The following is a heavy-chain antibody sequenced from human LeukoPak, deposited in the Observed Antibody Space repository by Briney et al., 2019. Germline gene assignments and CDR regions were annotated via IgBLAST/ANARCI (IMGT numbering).Heavy chain of an antibody. CDR1: GYTFTSYG. Sequence: ASVKVSCKASGYTFTSYGISWVRQAPGQGLEWMGWISGYNGNTNYAQNLQGRVTMTTDTSTSTVYMELRSLRSDDTAVYYCARDRDGYDYWGQGTLVTVSS. D-gene: IGHD5-24*01. J-gene: IGHJ4*02. V-gene: IGHV1-18*01. CDR3: ARDRDGYDY. CDR2: ISGYNGNT.